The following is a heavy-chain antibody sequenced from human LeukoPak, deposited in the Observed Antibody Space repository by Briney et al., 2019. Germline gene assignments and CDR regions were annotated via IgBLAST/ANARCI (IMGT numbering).Heavy chain of an antibody. V-gene: IGHV1-58*01. J-gene: IGHJ3*02. Sequence: SVKVSCTASGISFMSSAVQWVRQARGQRLEWIGWIVVGSGVTNYAQQFLERVTITRDMSTSTVFMELSRLRSEDTAVYYCAAEKRLYCSGGACYPDAFDIWGQGTMVTVSS. D-gene: IGHD2-15*01. CDR2: IVVGSGVT. CDR3: AAEKRLYCSGGACYPDAFDI. CDR1: GISFMSSA.